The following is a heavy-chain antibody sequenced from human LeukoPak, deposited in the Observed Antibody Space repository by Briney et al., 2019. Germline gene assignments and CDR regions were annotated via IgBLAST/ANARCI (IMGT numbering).Heavy chain of an antibody. CDR1: GFTFSSYA. V-gene: IGHV3-64*02. J-gene: IGHJ3*02. Sequence: GGSLRLSCVPSGFTFSSYAMHWVRQAPGKGLEYVSAISSDGGNTYYADSVRGRFTISRDNSKNTLYLQLGSLRPEDMAVYYCARVGSWDAFDIWGQGTMVTVSS. CDR2: ISSDGGNT. D-gene: IGHD1-26*01. CDR3: ARVGSWDAFDI.